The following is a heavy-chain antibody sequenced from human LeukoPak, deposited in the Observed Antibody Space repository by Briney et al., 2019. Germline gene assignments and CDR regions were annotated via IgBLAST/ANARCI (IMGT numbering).Heavy chain of an antibody. CDR1: GYTLTELS. D-gene: IGHD6-19*01. J-gene: IGHJ4*02. CDR2: FDPEDGET. V-gene: IGHV1-24*01. CDR3: ATDLGSSGSYDPLLNY. Sequence: ASVKVSCKVSGYTLTELSMHWVRQAPGKGLEWMGGFDPEDGETIYAQKFQGRVTMTEDTSTDTAYMELSSLRSEDTAVYYCATDLGSSGSYDPLLNYWGQGTLVTVSS.